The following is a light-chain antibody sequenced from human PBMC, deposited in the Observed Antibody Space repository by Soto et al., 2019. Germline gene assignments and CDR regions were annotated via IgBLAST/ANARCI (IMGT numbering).Light chain of an antibody. CDR3: QQYNNWPRT. V-gene: IGKV3-15*01. CDR1: QSVAGN. Sequence: EIVMTQSPATLSVSNGERATLSCRASQSVAGNLAWYQQKPGQAPRLLMYGASTRATGIPARFSGSGSGTEFTLTISSLQSEDFGVYYCQQYNNWPRTFGGGTKVEIK. CDR2: GAS. J-gene: IGKJ4*01.